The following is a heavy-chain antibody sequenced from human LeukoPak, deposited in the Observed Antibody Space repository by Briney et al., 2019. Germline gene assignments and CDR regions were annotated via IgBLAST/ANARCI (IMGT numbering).Heavy chain of an antibody. D-gene: IGHD4-17*01. CDR2: MNPNSGNT. CDR1: GYPFSSYD. J-gene: IGHJ6*04. CDR3: ARRLRYDYGDLDV. V-gene: IGHV1-8*02. Sequence: VASVKVSCKASGYPFSSYDINWVRQAAGQGLEWMGWMNPNSGNTGYAQKFQGRLTITVNMAISTVYMDLSSLTFEDSAVYYRARRLRYDYGDLDVWGKGTTVTVSS.